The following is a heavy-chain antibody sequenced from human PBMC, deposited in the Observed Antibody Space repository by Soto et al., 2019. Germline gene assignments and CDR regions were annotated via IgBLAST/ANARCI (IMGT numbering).Heavy chain of an antibody. D-gene: IGHD3-22*01. J-gene: IGHJ5*02. CDR2: IKRNSAGGTT. CDR3: ATVTVTMIVGALHH. Sequence: WGSRRLSCAASGFTFSDAGMTWVRQGPGKGLEWVGGIKRNSAGGTTDYAAPVQGRFTISRDDSKKTVHLQMSSLETEDTAVYYCATVTVTMIVGALHHWGQGTLVTVSA. CDR1: GFTFSDAG. V-gene: IGHV3-15*01.